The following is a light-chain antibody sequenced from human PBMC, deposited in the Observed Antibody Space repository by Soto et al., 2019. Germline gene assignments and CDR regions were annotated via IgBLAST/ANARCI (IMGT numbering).Light chain of an antibody. J-gene: IGLJ2*01. CDR2: SNN. Sequence: QSVLTQPPSASRTPGQRVTISCSGSSSNIGSNTVNWYQQLPGTAPKLLIYSNNQRPSGVPDRFSGSKSGTSASLAISGLQSEDEADYYCAAWDDSLNGLMVFGGGTKLTVL. V-gene: IGLV1-44*01. CDR3: AAWDDSLNGLMV. CDR1: SSNIGSNT.